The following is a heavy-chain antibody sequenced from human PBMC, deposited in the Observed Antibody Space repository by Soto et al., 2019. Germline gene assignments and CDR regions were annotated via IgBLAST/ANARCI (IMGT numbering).Heavy chain of an antibody. CDR3: STSLDY. CDR2: INQDGSEK. V-gene: IGHV3-7*01. CDR1: GFTFSSNW. Sequence: EVQLVESGGGLVQPGGSLRLSCAASGFTFSSNWMDWVRQAPGKGLEWVANINQDGSEKNYVDSVKGRFTISRDNAKNSLYLQMSSLTAEDSALYYCSTSLDYWGQGALVTVSS. J-gene: IGHJ4*02.